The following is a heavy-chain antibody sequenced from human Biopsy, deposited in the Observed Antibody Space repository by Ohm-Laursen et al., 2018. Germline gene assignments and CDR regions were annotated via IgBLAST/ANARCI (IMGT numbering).Heavy chain of an antibody. Sequence: SKTLSLTCTVSGGSISSDYWSWIRQTPGKGLEWIGYIYYSGSTNYNPSLKSRVTISVDTSKNQFSLRLNSVTAAVTAVYYCARATNSTGWPYYYFYGMDVWGQGTTVTVSS. V-gene: IGHV4-59*01. CDR3: ARATNSTGWPYYYFYGMDV. CDR2: IYYSGST. D-gene: IGHD2/OR15-2a*01. CDR1: GGSISSDY. J-gene: IGHJ6*02.